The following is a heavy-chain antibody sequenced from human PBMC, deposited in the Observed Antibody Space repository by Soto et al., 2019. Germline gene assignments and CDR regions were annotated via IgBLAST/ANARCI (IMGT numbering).Heavy chain of an antibody. CDR2: IYYSGST. D-gene: IGHD3-16*01. V-gene: IGHV4-31*03. CDR1: GGSISSGGYY. Sequence: PSETLSLTCTVSGGSISSGGYYWSWIRQHPGKGLEWIGYIYYSGSTYYNPSLKSRVTISVDTSKNQFSLKLSSVTAADTAVYYCARATLSKGGFDYWGQGTLVTVSS. CDR3: ARATLSKGGFDY. J-gene: IGHJ4*02.